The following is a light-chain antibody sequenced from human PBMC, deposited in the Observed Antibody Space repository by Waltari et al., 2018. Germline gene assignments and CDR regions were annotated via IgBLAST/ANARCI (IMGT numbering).Light chain of an antibody. Sequence: DIVMTQSPDSLAVSLGARATINCKSSQSVLHSSKKKNSLSWYQQNPGQPPNLLIYWASTRESGVPDRFSGSGSGTDFTLTISSLQAEDVAVYYCQQYYSTPFTFGPGTKVDIK. CDR2: WAS. CDR3: QQYYSTPFT. CDR1: QSVLHSSKKKNS. V-gene: IGKV4-1*01. J-gene: IGKJ3*01.